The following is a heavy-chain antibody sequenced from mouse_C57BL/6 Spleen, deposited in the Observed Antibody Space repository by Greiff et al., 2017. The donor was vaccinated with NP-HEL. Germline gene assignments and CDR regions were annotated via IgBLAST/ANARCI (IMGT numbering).Heavy chain of an antibody. Sequence: VQLQQPGTELVKPGASVKLSCKASGYTFTSYWMHWVKQRPGQGLEWIGNINPSNGGTNYNEKFKSKATLTVDKSSSTAYMQLSSLTSEDSAVYYCARSGYYGSRVYYYAMDYWGQGTSVTVSS. CDR1: GYTFTSYW. V-gene: IGHV1-53*01. CDR3: ARSGYYGSRVYYYAMDY. D-gene: IGHD1-1*01. CDR2: INPSNGGT. J-gene: IGHJ4*01.